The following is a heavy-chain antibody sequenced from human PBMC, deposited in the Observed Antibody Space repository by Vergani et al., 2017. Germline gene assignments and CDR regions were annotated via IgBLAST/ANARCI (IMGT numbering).Heavy chain of an antibody. CDR1: GFTFSTYS. V-gene: IGHV3-48*01. D-gene: IGHD4-17*01. Sequence: EVQLVESGGGLVQPGGSLRLSCAASGFTFSTYSMNWVRQAPGKGLEWVSYISSSSSTIYYADSVKGRFTISRDNAKNSLYLQMDSLRAEDTALYYCARGFYGDYVAVDYWGQGTLVTVSS. CDR2: ISSSSSTI. J-gene: IGHJ4*02. CDR3: ARGFYGDYVAVDY.